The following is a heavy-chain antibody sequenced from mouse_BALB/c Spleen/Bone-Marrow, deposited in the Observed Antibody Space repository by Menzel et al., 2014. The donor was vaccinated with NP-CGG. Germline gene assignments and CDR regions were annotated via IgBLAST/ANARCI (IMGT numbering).Heavy chain of an antibody. D-gene: IGHD1-1*01. V-gene: IGHV5-6-2*01. CDR3: AGSYYGSTFDY. J-gene: IGHJ2*01. CDR2: INSYGGST. Sequence: EVKLMESGGGLVKLGGPLKLSCAASGFTFSSYYMSWVRQTPEKRLELVAAINSYGGSTYYPDTVKGRFTISRYNAKNTLYLQMSSLKSEDTALYYCAGSYYGSTFDYWGQSTTLTVSS. CDR1: GFTFSSYY.